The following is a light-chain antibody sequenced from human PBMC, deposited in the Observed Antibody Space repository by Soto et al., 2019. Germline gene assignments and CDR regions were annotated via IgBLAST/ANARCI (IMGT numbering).Light chain of an antibody. CDR1: ISDIGSYHY. V-gene: IGLV2-14*01. J-gene: IGLJ3*02. Sequence: QSVLTQPASVSGSPGHSITISCTGTISDIGSYHYVSWYQHHPGKAPKLIIYEVTNRPSGVSNRFSGSKSGNTASLTISGLQAEDEADYYCSSYTTTSTTFGGGTKVTVL. CDR3: SSYTTTSTT. CDR2: EVT.